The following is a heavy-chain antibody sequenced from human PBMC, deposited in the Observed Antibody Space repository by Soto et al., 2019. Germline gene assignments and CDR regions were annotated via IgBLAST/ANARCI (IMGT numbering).Heavy chain of an antibody. CDR3: AKDMYYDFGSGWFDP. V-gene: IGHV3-23*01. CDR2: ISGSGGTP. Sequence: GGSLRLSCVASGFTFGDYAMSWVRQAPGKGLEWVSGISGSGGTPYYADSMKGRFTISRDNSKNTLYLQINSLRAEDTAVYYCAKDMYYDFGSGWFDPWGQGTLVTVSS. CDR1: GFTFGDYA. D-gene: IGHD3-3*01. J-gene: IGHJ5*02.